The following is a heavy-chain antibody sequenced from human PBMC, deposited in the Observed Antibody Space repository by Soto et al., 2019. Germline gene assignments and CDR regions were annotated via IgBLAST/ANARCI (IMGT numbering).Heavy chain of an antibody. Sequence: QVQLVESGGGLVKPGGSLSLSCEASGFTFSKYYMSWIRQAPGKGLEWVSTITSSSTYTTYADSVKGRFTISRDDAKNSLYLQMNSLRAEDTALYYCVREYYYAMGVWGQGTTVTVSS. CDR2: ITSSSTYT. CDR3: VREYYYAMGV. V-gene: IGHV3-11*05. J-gene: IGHJ6*02. CDR1: GFTFSKYY.